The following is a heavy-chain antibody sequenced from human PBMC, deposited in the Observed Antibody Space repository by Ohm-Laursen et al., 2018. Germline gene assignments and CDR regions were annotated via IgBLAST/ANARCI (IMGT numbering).Heavy chain of an antibody. J-gene: IGHJ6*02. Sequence: SLRLSCSASRFTFSDSWMSWVRQAPGKGLECVANIKHDGSERNYVDPVKGRFTISRDNARSSLYLQMQTLRPEDSALYYCAKDVNPTGGTQYYFFHGVDIWGQGTTVIVSS. CDR3: AKDVNPTGGTQYYFFHGVDI. CDR2: IKHDGSER. D-gene: IGHD3/OR15-3a*01. V-gene: IGHV3-7*03. CDR1: RFTFSDSW.